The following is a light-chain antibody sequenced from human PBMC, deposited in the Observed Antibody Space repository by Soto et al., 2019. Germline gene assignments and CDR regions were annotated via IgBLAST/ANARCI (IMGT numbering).Light chain of an antibody. Sequence: EIVLTQSPATLSLSPGEGATLSCRASQSVSRYLAWYQQKPGQAPRLLIYDASNRATGIPARFSGSGSGTDFTLTISSLEPDDFAVYYCQQRSNWPPSITFGQGTRLEIK. CDR2: DAS. CDR3: QQRSNWPPSIT. J-gene: IGKJ5*01. CDR1: QSVSRY. V-gene: IGKV3-11*01.